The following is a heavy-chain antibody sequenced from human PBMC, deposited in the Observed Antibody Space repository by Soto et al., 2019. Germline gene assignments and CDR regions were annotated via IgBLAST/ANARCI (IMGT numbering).Heavy chain of an antibody. Sequence: QVQLVQSGAEVRKPGSSVKVSCKASGGTFSSDAVSWVRQAPGQGPEWMGGLIPILGTTHYAQKFQGRVTITADESTNTAYMELSSLRSDDTAVYYCARASGYVSGWYHDYWGQGTRVTVSS. V-gene: IGHV1-69*01. CDR3: ARASGYVSGWYHDY. CDR1: GGTFSSDA. D-gene: IGHD6-19*01. CDR2: LIPILGTT. J-gene: IGHJ4*02.